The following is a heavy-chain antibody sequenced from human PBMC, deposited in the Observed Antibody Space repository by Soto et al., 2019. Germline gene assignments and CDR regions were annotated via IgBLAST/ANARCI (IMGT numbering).Heavy chain of an antibody. J-gene: IGHJ4*02. CDR3: ARVGLRFLEWLLSPGYFDY. D-gene: IGHD3-3*01. CDR1: GFTFSSYW. V-gene: IGHV3-7*03. Sequence: GGSLRLSCAASGFTFSSYWMSWVRQAPGKGLEWVANIKQDGSEKYYVDSVKGRLTISRDNAKNSLYLQMNSLRAEDTAVYYCARVGLRFLEWLLSPGYFDYWGQGILVTVSS. CDR2: IKQDGSEK.